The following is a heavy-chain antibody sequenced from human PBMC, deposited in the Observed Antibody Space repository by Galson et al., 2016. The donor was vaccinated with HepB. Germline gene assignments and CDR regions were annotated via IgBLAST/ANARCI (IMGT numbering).Heavy chain of an antibody. V-gene: IGHV1-69*06. CDR3: ARDGRSDYNFWSVTRVVNTNCYYIDG. J-gene: IGHJ6*03. CDR1: GGTFSIYA. Sequence: SVKVSCKASGGTFSIYAISWVRQAPGQGLEWMGGIIPVSATPNYAQNFQGRVTITADKSTSTAYMELSSLRSEDTAVYYCARDGRSDYNFWSVTRVVNTNCYYIDGWGKGTPST. CDR2: IIPVSATP. D-gene: IGHD3-3*01.